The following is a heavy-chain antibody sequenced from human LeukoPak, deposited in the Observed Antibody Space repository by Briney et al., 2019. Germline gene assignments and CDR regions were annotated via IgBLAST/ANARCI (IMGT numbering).Heavy chain of an antibody. CDR1: GYTFTSYG. Sequence: ASVKVSCKASGYTFTSYGISWVRQAPGQGLAWMGWISAYNGNINYAQKLQGRVTMTTDISTSTAYMELRSLRSDDTAVYYCARDRVAGNLDAFDIWGQGTMVTVSS. D-gene: IGHD6-19*01. V-gene: IGHV1-18*04. J-gene: IGHJ3*02. CDR3: ARDRVAGNLDAFDI. CDR2: ISAYNGNI.